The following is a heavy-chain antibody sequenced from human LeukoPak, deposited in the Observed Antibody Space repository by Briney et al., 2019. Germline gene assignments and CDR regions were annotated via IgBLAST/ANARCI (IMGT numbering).Heavy chain of an antibody. D-gene: IGHD4-11*01. CDR2: IKSDGITI. CDR3: AKLTTS. Sequence: GGSLRLSCAASGFTFSNYMMHWVRQAPGKGLVWVSRIKSDGITITYADSVKGRFTISRDNAKNTLYLQMSSLRAEDTAVYYCAKLTTSWGQGTLVTVSS. V-gene: IGHV3-74*01. CDR1: GFTFSNYM. J-gene: IGHJ4*02.